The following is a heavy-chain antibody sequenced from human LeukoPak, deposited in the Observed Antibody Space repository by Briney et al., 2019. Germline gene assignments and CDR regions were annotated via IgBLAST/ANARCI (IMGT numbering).Heavy chain of an antibody. V-gene: IGHV3-30*02. CDR1: GFTFSSYG. J-gene: IGHJ4*02. Sequence: GGSLRLSCAASGFTFSSYGMHWVRQAPGKGLEWVAFIRYDGSNKYYADSVKGRFTISRDNSKNKLYLQMNSLRAEATAVYYCAKDLSRRSITMFDYWGPGTLVTVSS. CDR3: AKDLSRRSITMFDY. D-gene: IGHD3-10*01. CDR2: IRYDGSNK.